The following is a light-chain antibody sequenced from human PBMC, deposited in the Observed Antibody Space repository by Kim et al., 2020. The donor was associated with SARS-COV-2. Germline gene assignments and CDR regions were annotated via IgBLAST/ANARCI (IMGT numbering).Light chain of an antibody. CDR2: AAS. CDR3: QNYNSAPWT. J-gene: IGKJ1*01. CDR1: QGIGNY. V-gene: IGKV1-27*01. Sequence: DIQMTQSPSSLSASVGDRVTITCRASQGIGNYLAWYQQKPGTVPKLLIYAASTLQSGVPSRFSGSGSGTDYTLTISSLLPEDVGTYYCQNYNSAPWTFGQGTKLEI.